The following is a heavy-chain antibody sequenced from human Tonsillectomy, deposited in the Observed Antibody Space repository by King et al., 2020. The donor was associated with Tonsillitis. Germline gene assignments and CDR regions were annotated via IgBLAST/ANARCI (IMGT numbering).Heavy chain of an antibody. CDR3: AKCGGDDYGSGSLQYYFDY. CDR1: GFTFSSYA. V-gene: IGHV3-23*04. Sequence: DVQLVESGGGLVQPGGSLRLSCAASGFTFSSYAMSWVRQAPGKGLEWVSVISGSGVSTDYADSVKGRFTISRDNSKNTLYLQMNSLRAEDAAVYYCAKCGGDDYGSGSLQYYFDYWGQGTLITVSS. CDR2: ISGSGVST. D-gene: IGHD3-10*01. J-gene: IGHJ4*02.